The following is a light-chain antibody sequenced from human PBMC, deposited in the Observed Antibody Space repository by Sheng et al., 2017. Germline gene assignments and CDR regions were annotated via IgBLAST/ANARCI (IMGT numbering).Light chain of an antibody. J-gene: IGLJ3*02. CDR3: ETWDNNIQV. V-gene: IGLV4-60*03. Sequence: QPVLTQSSSASASLGSSVKLTCTLNSGHSGYIIAWHQQQPGKAPRYLMKLAGSGTYSKGSGVPDRFSGSSSGADRYLTISDLQSEDEADYYCETWDNNIQVFGGGTKLAVL. CDR1: SGHSGYI. CDR2: LAGSGTY.